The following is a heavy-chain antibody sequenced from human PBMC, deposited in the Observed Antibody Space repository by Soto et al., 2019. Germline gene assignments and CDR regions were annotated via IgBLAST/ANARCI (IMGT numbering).Heavy chain of an antibody. V-gene: IGHV3-30*04. D-gene: IGHD1-26*01. J-gene: IGHJ6*02. CDR3: GSLVGGTGWYYFYGMDV. CDR1: GFTFNTYA. CDR2: ISSDERNK. Sequence: QVQLVESGGAVVQPGRSLRLSCAASGFTFNTYAMYWVRQAPGEGLEWVAVISSDERNKHYADSVEGRFIISRDNSKNTLYLQRNSLRVEDTAVYYCGSLVGGTGWYYFYGMDVWGRGTTVTVS.